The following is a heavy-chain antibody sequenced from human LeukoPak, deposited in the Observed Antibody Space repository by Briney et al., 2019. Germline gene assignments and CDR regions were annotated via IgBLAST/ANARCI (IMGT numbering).Heavy chain of an antibody. CDR1: GGSISSGSYY. Sequence: PSETLSLTCIVSGGSISSGSYYWSWIRQPAGKGLEWIGRIYTSGSTNYNPSLKSRVTISVDTSKNQFSLKLSSVTAADTAVYYCASLAVAGRKAFDIWGQGTMVTVSS. CDR2: IYTSGST. V-gene: IGHV4-61*02. D-gene: IGHD6-19*01. CDR3: ASLAVAGRKAFDI. J-gene: IGHJ3*02.